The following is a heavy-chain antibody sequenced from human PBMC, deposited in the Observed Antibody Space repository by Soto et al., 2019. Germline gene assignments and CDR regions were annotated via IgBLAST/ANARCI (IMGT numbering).Heavy chain of an antibody. J-gene: IGHJ4*02. CDR2: IYYSGST. CDR3: ARRYGASFDY. CDR1: GGSIISYY. D-gene: IGHD4-17*01. V-gene: IGHV4-59*01. Sequence: SETLSLTFTVPGGSIISYYWSWIRQPPGKGLEWIGYIYYSGSTNYNPSLKSRVTISVDTSKNQFSLKLSSVTAADTAVYYCARRYGASFDYWGQGTLVTVS.